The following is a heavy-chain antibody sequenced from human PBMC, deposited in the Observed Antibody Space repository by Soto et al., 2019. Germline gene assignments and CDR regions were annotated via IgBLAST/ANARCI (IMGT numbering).Heavy chain of an antibody. CDR2: ISSSSSYI. Sequence: GGSLRLSCAASGFTFSSYSMNWVRQAPGKGLELVSSISSSSSYIYYADSVKGRFTISRDNAKNSLYLQMNSLRAEDTAVYYYASTYYDFWSATRGAFDIWGQGTMVTVSS. V-gene: IGHV3-21*01. J-gene: IGHJ3*02. CDR1: GFTFSSYS. D-gene: IGHD3-3*01. CDR3: ASTYYDFWSATRGAFDI.